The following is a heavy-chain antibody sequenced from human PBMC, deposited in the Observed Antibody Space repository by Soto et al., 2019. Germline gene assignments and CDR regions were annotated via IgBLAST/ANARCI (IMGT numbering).Heavy chain of an antibody. CDR2: IWYDATNK. J-gene: IGHJ4*02. Sequence: QVHLVESGGGVVQPGRSLRLSCAASGFTFSSYGMHWVRQVPGKGPEWVAVIWYDATNKFYADSVKGRFTISRDNSKNTLNLEMNSLRAEDTAVYYCARDRDSGWSFDYWGQGTLVTVSS. D-gene: IGHD6-19*01. V-gene: IGHV3-33*01. CDR3: ARDRDSGWSFDY. CDR1: GFTFSSYG.